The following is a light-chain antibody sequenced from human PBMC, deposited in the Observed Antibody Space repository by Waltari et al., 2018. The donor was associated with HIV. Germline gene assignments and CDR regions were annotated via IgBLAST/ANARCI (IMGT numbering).Light chain of an antibody. CDR3: QQYGSSPYT. Sequence: EIVLTQSPGTLSLSPGERATLSCRASQSVSSSYLAWYQQKPGQAPRLLIYGASSRATGIPDRFSCSGSGTDFTLTISRLEPEDSAVYYCQQYGSSPYTFGQGTKLEIK. CDR1: QSVSSSY. CDR2: GAS. J-gene: IGKJ2*01. V-gene: IGKV3-20*01.